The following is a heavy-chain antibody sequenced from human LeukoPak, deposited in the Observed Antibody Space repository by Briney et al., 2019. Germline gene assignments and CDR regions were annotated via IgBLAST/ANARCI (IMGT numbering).Heavy chain of an antibody. D-gene: IGHD3-22*01. CDR1: GGSLSSYC. J-gene: IGHJ4*02. CDR3: ARVLHTYDSSGYYFEDYFDY. V-gene: IGHV4-59*01. CDR2: IYYSGSN. Sequence: PSETLSLTCTVSGGSLSSYCWSWIRQPPGKGLEWIGYIYYSGSNKYNPSLKSRVTISVDTTKNQFSLKLSSVTAADTAVYYCARVLHTYDSSGYYFEDYFDYWGQGTLVTVSP.